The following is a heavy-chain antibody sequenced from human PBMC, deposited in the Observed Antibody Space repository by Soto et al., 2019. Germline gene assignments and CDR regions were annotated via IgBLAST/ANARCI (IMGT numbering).Heavy chain of an antibody. CDR2: IFSNDEK. J-gene: IGHJ4*02. CDR3: ARILYGDSIDY. Sequence: QVTLKESGPVLVKPTETLTLTCTVSGFSLSNARMGVSWIRQPPGKALEWLANIFSNDEKSYSTSLKSRLTISKDTSKSQVVLTMTNMDPVDTATYYCARILYGDSIDYWGQGTLVTVSS. V-gene: IGHV2-26*01. D-gene: IGHD4-17*01. CDR1: GFSLSNARMG.